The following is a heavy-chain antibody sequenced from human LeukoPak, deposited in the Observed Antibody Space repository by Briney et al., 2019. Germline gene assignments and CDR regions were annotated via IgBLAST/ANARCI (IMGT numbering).Heavy chain of an antibody. CDR3: TRVAGYSSGWSLYYFDY. J-gene: IGHJ4*02. D-gene: IGHD6-19*01. Sequence: GGSLRLSCTASGFTFGDYAMTWVRQAPGKGLEWVGFTRSKAYGGTTEYAASVKGRFTISRDDSKSIAYLQMNSLKTEDTAVYYCTRVAGYSSGWSLYYFDYWGQGTLVTVSS. CDR2: TRSKAYGGTT. V-gene: IGHV3-49*04. CDR1: GFTFGDYA.